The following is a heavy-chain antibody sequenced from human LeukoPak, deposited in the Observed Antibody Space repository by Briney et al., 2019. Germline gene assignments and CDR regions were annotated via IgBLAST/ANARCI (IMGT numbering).Heavy chain of an antibody. CDR2: IYPGDSDT. V-gene: IGHV5-51*01. CDR3: ARPDVDTAVGPEIYYFDF. CDR1: GYSFTSYW. J-gene: IGHJ4*02. Sequence: GESLKISCKGSGYSFTSYWIGWVRQMLGKGVEWMGIIYPGDSDTRYSPSFQGQVTISADKSTSTAYLQWSSLKASDTAMSYCARPDVDTAVGPEIYYFDFWGQGTLVTVSS. D-gene: IGHD5-18*01.